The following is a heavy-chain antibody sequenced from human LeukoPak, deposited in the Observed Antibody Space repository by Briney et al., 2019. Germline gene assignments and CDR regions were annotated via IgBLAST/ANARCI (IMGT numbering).Heavy chain of an antibody. V-gene: IGHV1-69*13. D-gene: IGHD3-10*01. J-gene: IGHJ4*02. CDR3: ARLLYGSANYFDY. Sequence: ASVKVSCKASGGTFSSYAISWLRQAPGQGLEWMGGIIPIFGTANYAQKFQGRVTITADESTSTAYMELSSLRSEDTAVYYCARLLYGSANYFDYWGQGTLVTVSS. CDR2: IIPIFGTA. CDR1: GGTFSSYA.